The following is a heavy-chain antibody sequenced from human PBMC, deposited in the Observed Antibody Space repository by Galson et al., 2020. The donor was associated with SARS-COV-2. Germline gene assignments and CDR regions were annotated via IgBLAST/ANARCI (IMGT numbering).Heavy chain of an antibody. V-gene: IGHV3-23*01. J-gene: IGHJ3*02. CDR1: GFTFSSYA. Sequence: GESLKISCAASGFTFSSYAMSWVRQAPGKGLEWVSAISGSGGSTYYADSVKGRFTISRDNSKNTLYLQMNSLRAEVTAVYYCAKDYGDYAAAFDIWGQGTMVTVSS. CDR2: ISGSGGST. D-gene: IGHD4-17*01. CDR3: AKDYGDYAAAFDI.